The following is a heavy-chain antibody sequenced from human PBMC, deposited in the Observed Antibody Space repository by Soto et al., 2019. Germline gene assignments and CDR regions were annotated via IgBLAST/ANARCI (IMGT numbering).Heavy chain of an antibody. D-gene: IGHD3-10*01. CDR1: GYTFSNYN. CDR2: MNPDSGNT. V-gene: IGHV1-8*01. J-gene: IGHJ6*03. CDR3: AREADSDPCFYYHYMDV. Sequence: QEQLVQSGAEVKKHGAPVKVSCKASGYTFSNYNINWVRQASGQGLEWMGWMNPDSGNTGYAEKFKGRVTMTRNSTISTAYMELSGLRSEDTAVYYCAREADSDPCFYYHYMDVWGKGTTVTVSS.